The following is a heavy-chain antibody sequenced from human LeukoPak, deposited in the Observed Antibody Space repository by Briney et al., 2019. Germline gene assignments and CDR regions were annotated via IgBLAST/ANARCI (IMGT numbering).Heavy chain of an antibody. CDR2: IRSKAYGGTT. Sequence: GASLRLSCAASGFTFSSYAMSWVRQAPGKGLEWVGFIRSKAYGGTTEYAASVKGRFTISRDDSKSIAYLQMNSLKTEDTAVYYCTRIYGSGSYLCDYWGQGTLVIVSS. CDR3: TRIYGSGSYLCDY. J-gene: IGHJ4*02. V-gene: IGHV3-49*02. CDR1: GFTFSSYA. D-gene: IGHD3-10*01.